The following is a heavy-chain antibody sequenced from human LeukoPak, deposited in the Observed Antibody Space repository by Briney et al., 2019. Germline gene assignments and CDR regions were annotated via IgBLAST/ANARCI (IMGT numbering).Heavy chain of an antibody. D-gene: IGHD2-2*02. CDR3: ARPLYTGGFDI. V-gene: IGHV4-59*01. J-gene: IGHJ3*02. CDR1: GGSISSYY. CDR2: IYYRGST. Sequence: TSETLSLTCTVSGGSISSYYWSWIRQPPGKGLEWIGYIYYRGSTNYNPSLKSRVTISVDTSKNQFSLKLSSVTAADTAVYYCARPLYTGGFDIWGQGTMVTVSS.